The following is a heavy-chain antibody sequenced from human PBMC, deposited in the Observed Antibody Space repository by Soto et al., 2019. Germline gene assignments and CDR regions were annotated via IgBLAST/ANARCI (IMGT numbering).Heavy chain of an antibody. D-gene: IGHD2-2*01. CDR2: IDPSDSYT. CDR1: GYSFTIYW. Sequence: GESLKISCKGSGYSFTIYWISWVRQMPGKGLEWMGRIDPSDSYTNYSPSFQGHVTISADKSISTAYLQWSSLKASDTAMYYCARQRPATSDPFDYWGQGTLVTVSS. V-gene: IGHV5-10-1*01. CDR3: ARQRPATSDPFDY. J-gene: IGHJ4*02.